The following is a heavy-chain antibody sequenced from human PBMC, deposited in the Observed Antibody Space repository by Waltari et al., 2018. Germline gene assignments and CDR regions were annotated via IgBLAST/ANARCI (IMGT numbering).Heavy chain of an antibody. Sequence: EVQLVESGGGLVQPGGSLRLSCAAAGLTLSSYAMSWVRRAPGKGLEWVSVISGSGYSTYYADSVKGRFTISRDNSKNTLYLQMNSLRAEDTAVYYCAKDFDIAAARGHFDYWGQGTLVTVSS. CDR1: GLTLSSYA. CDR2: ISGSGYST. J-gene: IGHJ4*02. CDR3: AKDFDIAAARGHFDY. V-gene: IGHV3-23*04. D-gene: IGHD6-13*01.